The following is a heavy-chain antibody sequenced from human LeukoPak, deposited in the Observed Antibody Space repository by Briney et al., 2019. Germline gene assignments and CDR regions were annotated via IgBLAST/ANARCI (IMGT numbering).Heavy chain of an antibody. J-gene: IGHJ4*02. Sequence: PSETLSLTCTVSGGSISSYYWSWIRQPPGKGLEWIGYIYYSGSTNYNPSLKSRVTISVDTSKNQFSLKLSSVTAADTAVYYFARDVGIAAAATFDYWGQGTLVTVSS. V-gene: IGHV4-59*12. CDR3: ARDVGIAAAATFDY. D-gene: IGHD6-13*01. CDR1: GGSISSYY. CDR2: IYYSGST.